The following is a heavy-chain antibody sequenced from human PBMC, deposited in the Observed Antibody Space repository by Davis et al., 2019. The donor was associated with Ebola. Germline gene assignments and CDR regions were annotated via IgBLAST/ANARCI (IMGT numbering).Heavy chain of an antibody. D-gene: IGHD6-6*01. CDR3: ASGSSSDY. Sequence: PSETLSLTCAVYGGSFSGYYWSWIRQAPGKGLVWVSRINSDGSSTSYADSVKGRFTISRDNAKNTLYLQMNSLRAEDTAVYYCASGSSSDYWGQGTLVTVSS. CDR2: INSDGSST. CDR1: GGSFSGYY. V-gene: IGHV3-74*01. J-gene: IGHJ4*02.